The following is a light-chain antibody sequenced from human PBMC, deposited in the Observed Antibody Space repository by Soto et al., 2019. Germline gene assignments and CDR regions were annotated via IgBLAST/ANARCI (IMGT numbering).Light chain of an antibody. CDR1: SSDVGGYNY. CDR3: SSYTNINTRACV. J-gene: IGLJ1*01. V-gene: IGLV2-8*01. CDR2: EVS. Sequence: QSVLTQPASVSGSPGQSITISCTGTSSDVGGYNYVSWYQQHPDKAPKLIIYEVSKRPSGVPDRFSGSKSGNTASLTVSGLQAEDEAEYYCSSYTNINTRACVFGTGTKVTVL.